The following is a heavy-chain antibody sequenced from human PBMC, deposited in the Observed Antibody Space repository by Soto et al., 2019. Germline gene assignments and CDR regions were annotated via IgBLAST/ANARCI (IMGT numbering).Heavy chain of an antibody. V-gene: IGHV3-23*01. D-gene: IGHD6-13*01. Sequence: EVQLLESGGGLVQPGGSLRLSCAASGFTFSSYAMSWVRQAPGKGLEWVSAISGSGGSTYYADSVKGRFTISRDNSKNTMYLQMNSLGAEDTAVYYCAKYSSSWYGGYSFDYWGQGTMVTVSS. CDR1: GFTFSSYA. CDR3: AKYSSSWYGGYSFDY. CDR2: ISGSGGST. J-gene: IGHJ4*02.